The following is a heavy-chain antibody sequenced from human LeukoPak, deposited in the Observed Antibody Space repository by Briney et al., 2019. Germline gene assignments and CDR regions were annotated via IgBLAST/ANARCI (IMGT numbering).Heavy chain of an antibody. Sequence: PSETLSLTCTVSGGSISSGSYYWSWIRQPAGKGLEWTGRIYTSGSTNYNPSLKSRVTISVDTSKDQFSLKLSSVTAADTAVYYCARAASIAARATFDYWGQGTLVTVSS. CDR2: IYTSGST. CDR3: ARAASIAARATFDY. J-gene: IGHJ4*02. D-gene: IGHD6-6*01. CDR1: GGSISSGSYY. V-gene: IGHV4-61*02.